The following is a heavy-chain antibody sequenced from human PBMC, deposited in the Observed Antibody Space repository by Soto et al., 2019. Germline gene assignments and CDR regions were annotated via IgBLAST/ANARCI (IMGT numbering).Heavy chain of an antibody. J-gene: IGHJ4*02. V-gene: IGHV3-11*01. D-gene: IGHD3-22*01. CDR1: GFTFSDYY. Sequence: GGSLRLSCAASGFTFSDYYMSWIRQAPGKGLEWVSYISSSGSTIYYADSVKGRFTISRDNAKNSLYLQMNRLRAEDTAVYYCARDFGLFSHYYDSSGYSGDYWGQGTLVTVSS. CDR3: ARDFGLFSHYYDSSGYSGDY. CDR2: ISSSGSTI.